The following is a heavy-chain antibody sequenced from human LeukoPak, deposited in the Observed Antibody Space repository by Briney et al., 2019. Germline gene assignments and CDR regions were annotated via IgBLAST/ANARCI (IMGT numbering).Heavy chain of an antibody. CDR1: GVSISIDNW. D-gene: IGHD6-19*01. Sequence: SETLSPTCAVSGVSISIDNWWSWVRQSPGKGLEWIGEIHHSGKTNYNPSLKSRVTISVDKSKNQVSLMLSSVTAADMAVYYCAKDPGAAIETLDQWGQGILITVSS. J-gene: IGHJ4*02. CDR2: IHHSGKT. V-gene: IGHV4-4*02. CDR3: AKDPGAAIETLDQ.